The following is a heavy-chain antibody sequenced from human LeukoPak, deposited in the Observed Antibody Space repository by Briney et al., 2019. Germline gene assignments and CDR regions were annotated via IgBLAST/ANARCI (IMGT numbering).Heavy chain of an antibody. Sequence: PGGSLRLSCAASGFTFSSYGMSWVRQTPGKGLEWVASISSSSSYIYYVDSVKGRFTISRDNARNSLYLQMNSLRVEDTAVYYCARAAPTRTLIGSGADYWGQGTLVSVSS. CDR3: ARAAPTRTLIGSGADY. J-gene: IGHJ4*02. CDR2: ISSSSSYI. V-gene: IGHV3-21*01. CDR1: GFTFSSYG. D-gene: IGHD3-22*01.